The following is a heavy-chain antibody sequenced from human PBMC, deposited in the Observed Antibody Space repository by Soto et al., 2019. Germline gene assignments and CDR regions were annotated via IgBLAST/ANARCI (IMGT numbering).Heavy chain of an antibody. Sequence: ASVKVSCKVSGYTLTELSMHWVRQAPGKGLEWMGGFDPEDGETSYAQKFQGRVTMTEDTSTDTAYMELSSLRSEDTAVYYCATRGYSGSADGMDVWGQGTTVTVSS. CDR3: ATRGYSGSADGMDV. D-gene: IGHD1-26*01. V-gene: IGHV1-24*01. CDR1: GYTLTELS. J-gene: IGHJ6*02. CDR2: FDPEDGET.